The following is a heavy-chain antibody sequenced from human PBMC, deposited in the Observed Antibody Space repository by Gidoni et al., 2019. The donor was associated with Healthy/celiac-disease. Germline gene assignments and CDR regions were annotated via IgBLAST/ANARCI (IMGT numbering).Heavy chain of an antibody. CDR2: INHSGST. D-gene: IGHD5-12*01. J-gene: IGHJ6*02. Sequence: QVQLQQWGAGLLKPSETLSLTCAVYGGSFSCSYWSWIRQPPGKGLEWIGEINHSGSTNYNPSLKSRVTISVDTSKNQFSLKLSSVTAADTAVYYCARGGVDGYNYYYYYGMDVWGQGTTVTVSS. CDR1: GGSFSCSY. V-gene: IGHV4-34*01. CDR3: ARGGVDGYNYYYYYGMDV.